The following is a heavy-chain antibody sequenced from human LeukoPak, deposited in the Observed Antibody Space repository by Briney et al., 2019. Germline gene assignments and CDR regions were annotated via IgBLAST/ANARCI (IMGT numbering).Heavy chain of an antibody. CDR2: IRSKAYGGTT. CDR3: TREGYYFDY. J-gene: IGHJ4*02. Sequence: GGSLRLSCTASGVTFGDYAMSWVRQAPGKGRDWVGFIRSKAYGGTTEYAASVKGRFTISRDDSKSIAYLQMNSLKTEDTAVYYCTREGYYFDYWGQGTLVTVSS. CDR1: GVTFGDYA. V-gene: IGHV3-49*04.